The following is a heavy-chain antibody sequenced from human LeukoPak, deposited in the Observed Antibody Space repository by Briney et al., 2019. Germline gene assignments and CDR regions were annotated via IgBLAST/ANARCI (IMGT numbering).Heavy chain of an antibody. CDR2: INHSGST. V-gene: IGHV4-34*01. CDR3: ARGIRGLVVVVWDDAFDI. CDR1: GGSFSGYY. Sequence: PSVTLSLTCAVYGGSFSGYYWSWIRQPPGKGLEWIGEINHSGSTNYNPSLKSRVTISVDTSKNQFSLKLSSVTAADTAVYYCARGIRGLVVVVWDDAFDIWGQGTMVTVSS. D-gene: IGHD3-22*01. J-gene: IGHJ3*02.